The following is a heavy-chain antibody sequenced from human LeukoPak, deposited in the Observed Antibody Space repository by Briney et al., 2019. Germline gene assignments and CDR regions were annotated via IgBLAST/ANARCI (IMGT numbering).Heavy chain of an antibody. CDR2: IIGSGGVT. V-gene: IGHV3-23*01. Sequence: GGSLRLSCAASGFTFSNYAMNWVRQAPGKGLEWVSSIIGSGGVTYYADSVKGRFTISRDNSKDTLFLQMDSLRVEDTAVYYCATFCSGGDCYSFAPWGQGTLVTVSS. CDR3: ATFCSGGDCYSFAP. J-gene: IGHJ5*02. CDR1: GFTFSNYA. D-gene: IGHD2-15*01.